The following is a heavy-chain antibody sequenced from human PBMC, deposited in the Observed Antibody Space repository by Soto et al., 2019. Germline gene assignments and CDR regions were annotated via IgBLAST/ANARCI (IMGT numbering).Heavy chain of an antibody. Sequence: QVQLVQSGAEVKEPGASVRVSCKASGYTFTIHTLHWARQAPGQGLEWMGWIIVSNGSPRYAPQCQGRVTFGRDTSATTASMELSSLTSEDTAVYYCAREPEDGVPGDYCGQGTRVVVSS. CDR2: IIVSNGSP. V-gene: IGHV1-3*01. CDR3: AREPEDGVPGDY. D-gene: IGHD3-3*01. CDR1: GYTFTIHT. J-gene: IGHJ4*02.